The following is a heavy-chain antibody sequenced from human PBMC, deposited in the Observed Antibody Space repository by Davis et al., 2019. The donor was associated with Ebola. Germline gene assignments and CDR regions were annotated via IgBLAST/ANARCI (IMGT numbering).Heavy chain of an antibody. CDR1: GYSFTGYY. V-gene: IGHV1-2*06. Sequence: AASVTVSCKASGYSFTGYYMHWVRQAPGQGLEWMGRINPNSGGTNYAQKFQGRVTMTRDTSISTAYMELSRLRSDDTAVYYCAREVGDIGVVVAASFDYWGQGTLVTVSS. CDR2: INPNSGGT. J-gene: IGHJ4*02. D-gene: IGHD2-15*01. CDR3: AREVGDIGVVVAASFDY.